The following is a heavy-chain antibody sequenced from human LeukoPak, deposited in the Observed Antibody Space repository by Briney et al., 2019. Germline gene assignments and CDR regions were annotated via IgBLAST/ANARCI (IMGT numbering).Heavy chain of an antibody. Sequence: PGGSLRLSCAASGFTFSSYWMHWVRQAPGKGLVWVSRTNSDGSSTSYADSVKGRFTISRDNAKNTLYLQMNSLRAEDTAVYYCARVAATVTTLYYYYYMDVWGKGTTVTISS. CDR3: ARVAATVTTLYYYYYMDV. V-gene: IGHV3-74*01. D-gene: IGHD4-17*01. J-gene: IGHJ6*03. CDR1: GFTFSSYW. CDR2: TNSDGSST.